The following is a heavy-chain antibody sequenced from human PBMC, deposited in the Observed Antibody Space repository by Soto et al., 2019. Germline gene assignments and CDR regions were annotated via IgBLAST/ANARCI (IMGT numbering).Heavy chain of an antibody. CDR3: VRDSRSGYYLEF. CDR1: GDSISNGGYS. J-gene: IGHJ4*02. D-gene: IGHD3-22*01. Sequence: QLQLQESGSGLVKPSQTLSLTCAVSGDSISNGGYSWNWIRQPPGKGLEWIGYIYHSGGTDYNPALKSRVTITVDSSNNQFSLKLSSVTAADTAVYYCVRDSRSGYYLEFWGQGTLVTVSS. V-gene: IGHV4-30-2*01. CDR2: IYHSGGT.